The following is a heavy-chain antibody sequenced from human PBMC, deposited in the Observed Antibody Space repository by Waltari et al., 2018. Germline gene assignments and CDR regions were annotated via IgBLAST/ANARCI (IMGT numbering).Heavy chain of an antibody. CDR1: GFTFSSYS. J-gene: IGHJ4*02. D-gene: IGHD2-2*01. CDR3: ASLGGYLVLSAY. CDR2: ISSSSSTI. V-gene: IGHV3-48*04. Sequence: EVQLVESGGGLVQPGGSLRLSCAASGFTFSSYSMNGVRQAPGKGLEWVSYISSSSSTIYYADSVKGRFPISRDNAKNSLYLQMNSLRAEDTAVYYCASLGGYLVLSAYWGQGTLVTVSS.